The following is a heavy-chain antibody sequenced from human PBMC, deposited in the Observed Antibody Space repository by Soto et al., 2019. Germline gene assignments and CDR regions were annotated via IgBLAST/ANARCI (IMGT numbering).Heavy chain of an antibody. CDR3: TTSYYDFWSGYYTGMGGMDV. J-gene: IGHJ6*02. V-gene: IGHV3-15*07. CDR2: IKSKTDGGTT. CDR1: GFTFSNAW. D-gene: IGHD3-3*01. Sequence: GGSLRLSFAASGFTFSNAWMNWVRQAPGKGLEWVGRIKSKTDGGTTDYAAPVKGRFTISRDDSKNTLYLQMNSLKTEDTAVYYCTTSYYDFWSGYYTGMGGMDVWGQGTTVTVSS.